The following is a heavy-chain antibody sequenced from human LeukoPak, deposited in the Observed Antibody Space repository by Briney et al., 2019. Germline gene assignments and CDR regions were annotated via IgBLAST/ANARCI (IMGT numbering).Heavy chain of an antibody. D-gene: IGHD6-13*01. CDR1: GYTFTGYD. CDR2: MNPNSGNT. J-gene: IGHJ5*02. Sequence: GASAKVSCKASGYTFTGYDINWVRQATGQGLEWMGWMNPNSGNTRYAQKFQGRVTMTRNASISTAYMELSSLRSEDTAVYYCARAIAAAGTEGDEDWFDPWGQGTLVTVSS. V-gene: IGHV1-8*01. CDR3: ARAIAAAGTEGDEDWFDP.